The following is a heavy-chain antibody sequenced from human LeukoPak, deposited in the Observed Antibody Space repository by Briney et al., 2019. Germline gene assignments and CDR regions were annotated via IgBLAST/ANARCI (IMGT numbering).Heavy chain of an antibody. V-gene: IGHV1-18*01. D-gene: IGHD5-18*01. CDR2: ISAYNGNT. CDR1: GYTFTSYG. J-gene: IGHJ5*02. CDR3: ANSMGGYSYGTNWFDP. Sequence: ASVKVSCKASGYTFTSYGISWVRQAPGQGLEWMGWISAYNGNTNYAQKLQGRVTMTTDTSTSTAYMELRSLRSDDTAVYYCANSMGGYSYGTNWFDPWGQGILVTVS.